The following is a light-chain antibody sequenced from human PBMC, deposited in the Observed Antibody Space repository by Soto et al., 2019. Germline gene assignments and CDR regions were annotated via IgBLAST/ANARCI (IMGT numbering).Light chain of an antibody. J-gene: IGKJ4*01. Sequence: DLVMTPSPASLAVSLGERATINCKSSQSLLNNSKNKTYLAWYRQKPGQPPKVLIYWASTRESGVPDRFSGSGSGTDFTLTITSLQAEDVAVYYCLQYYDSPLTFGGGTKVDIK. CDR1: QSLLNNSKNKTY. CDR2: WAS. V-gene: IGKV4-1*01. CDR3: LQYYDSPLT.